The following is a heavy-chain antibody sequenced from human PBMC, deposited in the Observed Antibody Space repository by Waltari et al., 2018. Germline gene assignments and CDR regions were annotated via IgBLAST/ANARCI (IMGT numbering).Heavy chain of an antibody. CDR2: TYYRSKWYN. CDR3: ARGWGFDY. CDR1: GNSVSSNPTI. J-gene: IGHJ4*02. V-gene: IGHV6-1*01. Sequence: QVQLQQSGPGLVKPSQTLSLTCAISGNSVSSNPTIWHWIRQSPSRGLEWLGRTYYRSKWYNDYSVSVRSRITINPDTSKNQYSLQLSSVTPEDTAVYYCARGWGFDYWGQGTLVTVSS. D-gene: IGHD1-26*01.